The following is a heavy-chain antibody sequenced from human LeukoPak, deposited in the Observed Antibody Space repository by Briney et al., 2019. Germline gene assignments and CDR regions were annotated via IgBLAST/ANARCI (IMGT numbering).Heavy chain of an antibody. D-gene: IGHD6-19*01. CDR3: ARGSGWYFY. J-gene: IGHJ4*02. Sequence: KSSETLSLTCTVSGGSISSYYWSWLRQPPGKGLEWIGYIYYSGSTNYNPSLKSRVTISADTSKNQFSLKLSSVTTADTAVYYCARGSGWYFYWGQGTLVTVSS. CDR1: GGSISSYY. CDR2: IYYSGST. V-gene: IGHV4-59*01.